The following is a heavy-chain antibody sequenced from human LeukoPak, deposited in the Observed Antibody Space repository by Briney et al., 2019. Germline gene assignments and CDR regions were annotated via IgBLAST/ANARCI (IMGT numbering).Heavy chain of an antibody. V-gene: IGHV3-33*01. D-gene: IGHD3-22*01. J-gene: IGHJ5*02. Sequence: PGTSLRLSCAASGLTFRNYAMHWVRQAPGGRLGWVAVIWFDGTEKYYAASVMGRFTISRDSSESTLYLQMNGLRTEDTAVYYCARVNGPNSGYYYTLDLWGQGTPATVSS. CDR3: ARVNGPNSGYYYTLDL. CDR2: IWFDGTEK. CDR1: GLTFRNYA.